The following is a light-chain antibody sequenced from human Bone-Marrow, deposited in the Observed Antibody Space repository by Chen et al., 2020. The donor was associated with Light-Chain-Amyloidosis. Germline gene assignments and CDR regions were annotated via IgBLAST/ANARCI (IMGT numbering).Light chain of an antibody. J-gene: IGLJ3*02. V-gene: IGLV3-21*02. CDR1: NIGSTS. CDR2: DDS. Sequence: SYVMTQPSSVSVAPGQTATMACGGNNIGSTSVHWYQQTPGQAPLLVVYDDSDRPSGIPERLSGSNSGNTATLTISRGEAGDEADYYCQVWDRSSDRPVFGGGPKLTVL. CDR3: QVWDRSSDRPV.